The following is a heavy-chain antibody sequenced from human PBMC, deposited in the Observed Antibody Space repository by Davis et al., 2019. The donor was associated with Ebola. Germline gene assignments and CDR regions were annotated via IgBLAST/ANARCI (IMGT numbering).Heavy chain of an antibody. J-gene: IGHJ5*02. Sequence: ASVTVSCKASGYTFTSYGISWVRQAPAQGLEWMGWISAYNGNTNYAQKLQGRVTMTTDTSTSTAYMELRSLRSDDTAVYYCSRDSLSREWLLNNWLDPWGQGTLVTVSS. CDR3: SRDSLSREWLLNNWLDP. D-gene: IGHD3-3*01. V-gene: IGHV1-18*01. CDR2: ISAYNGNT. CDR1: GYTFTSYG.